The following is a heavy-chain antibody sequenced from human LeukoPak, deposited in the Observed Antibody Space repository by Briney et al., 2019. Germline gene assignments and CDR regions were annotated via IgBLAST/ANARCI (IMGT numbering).Heavy chain of an antibody. Sequence: GGSLRLSCAASGFTFSSYGMHWVRQAPGDGLEWVAYIGYDGTNNYYADSVKGRFTISRDNSKNTLYLQMNSLRAEDTAVYYCAKDPIAAAGHNWFDPWGQGTLVTVSS. CDR3: AKDPIAAAGHNWFDP. D-gene: IGHD6-13*01. V-gene: IGHV3-30*02. J-gene: IGHJ5*02. CDR2: IGYDGTNN. CDR1: GFTFSSYG.